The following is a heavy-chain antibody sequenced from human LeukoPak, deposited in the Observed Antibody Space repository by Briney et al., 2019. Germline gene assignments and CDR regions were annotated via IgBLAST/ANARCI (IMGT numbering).Heavy chain of an antibody. CDR1: GGSTSSYY. D-gene: IGHD3-16*02. CDR2: IYYSGST. J-gene: IGHJ5*02. V-gene: IGHV4-59*08. Sequence: SETLSLTCTVSGGSTSSYYWSWIRQPPGKGLEWIGYIYYSGSTYYNPSLKSRVTISVDTSKNQFSLKVSSVTAADTAVYYCARHTSIGGIDWFDPWGQGTLVAVPS. CDR3: ARHTSIGGIDWFDP.